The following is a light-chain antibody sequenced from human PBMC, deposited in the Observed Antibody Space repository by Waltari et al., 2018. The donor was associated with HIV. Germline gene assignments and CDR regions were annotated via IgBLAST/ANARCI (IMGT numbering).Light chain of an antibody. Sequence: SYVLTQPPSVSVAPGQTARITCGGHNIGGRSVHWYLQRPGQAPVLVVYDDSDRPSGISERFSGSNSGDTATLTISRVEVGDEADYYCQVWDGSSDHGIFGGGAKLTVL. CDR3: QVWDGSSDHGI. CDR2: DDS. V-gene: IGLV3-21*02. CDR1: NIGGRS. J-gene: IGLJ2*01.